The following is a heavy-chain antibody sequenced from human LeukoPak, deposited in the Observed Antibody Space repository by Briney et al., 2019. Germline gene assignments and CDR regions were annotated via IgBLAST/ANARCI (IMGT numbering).Heavy chain of an antibody. V-gene: IGHV3-23*01. D-gene: IGHD6-13*01. J-gene: IGHJ4*02. CDR1: GFTFSGYA. Sequence: GGSLRLSCAAAGFTFSGYAMTWVRQAPGKGLEWVSGISGRGDNTYYADSVKGRFTISRDNSKNTLYLQMNSLRAEDTAVYYCAKSPYSSSRGGYFDYWGQGTLVTVSS. CDR3: AKSPYSSSRGGYFDY. CDR2: ISGRGDNT.